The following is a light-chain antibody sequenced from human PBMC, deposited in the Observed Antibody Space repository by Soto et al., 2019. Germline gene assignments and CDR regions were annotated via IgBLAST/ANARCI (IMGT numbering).Light chain of an antibody. Sequence: QSVLTQPPSLSAAPGQKVTISCSGSSPNIGGNSVSWYQQLPGTAPKLLIYDDNKRPSGIPDRFSGSKSGTSATLGITGFQTGDEADYYCGSWDSSLSAYVFGTGTKVTVL. V-gene: IGLV1-51*01. CDR2: DDN. J-gene: IGLJ1*01. CDR1: SPNIGGNS. CDR3: GSWDSSLSAYV.